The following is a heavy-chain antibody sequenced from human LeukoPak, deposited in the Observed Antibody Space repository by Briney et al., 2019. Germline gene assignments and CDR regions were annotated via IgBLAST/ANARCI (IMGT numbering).Heavy chain of an antibody. V-gene: IGHV4-38-2*02. J-gene: IGHJ3*02. CDR2: VYQTGST. D-gene: IGHD3-22*01. CDR1: GQSIISGYY. CDR3: ARPSYYYDSSGYYFKGGLAFDI. Sequence: SETLSLTCSVSGQSIISGYYWGWIRQSPGKGLEWIGSVYQTGSTNYNPSLKSRVTISVDTSKNQFSLKLSSVTAADTAVYYCARPSYYYDSSGYYFKGGLAFDIWGQGTMVTVSS.